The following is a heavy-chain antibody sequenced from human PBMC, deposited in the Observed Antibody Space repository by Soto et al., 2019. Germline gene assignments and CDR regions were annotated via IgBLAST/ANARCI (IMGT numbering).Heavy chain of an antibody. J-gene: IGHJ5*02. D-gene: IGHD3-10*01. Sequence: ASVKVSCKASGYTFTSYDINWVRQATGQGLEWMGWMNPNSGNTGYAQKFQGRVTMTRNTSISTAYMELSSLRSEDTAVYYCARGSFRGNWFDPWGQGTLVTVSS. V-gene: IGHV1-8*01. CDR2: MNPNSGNT. CDR3: ARGSFRGNWFDP. CDR1: GYTFTSYD.